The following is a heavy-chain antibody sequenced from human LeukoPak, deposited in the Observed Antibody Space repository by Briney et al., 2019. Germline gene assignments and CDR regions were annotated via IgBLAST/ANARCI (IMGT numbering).Heavy chain of an antibody. CDR2: ISSGATTI. CDR3: TRVSRLAVAGWFDS. V-gene: IGHV3-48*03. Sequence: GGSLRLSCAASGLTFSSYGMDWVRQAPGKGLEWVSYISSGATTIYYADSVKGRFTISRDSAKNSLYLQMNSLRAEDTAIYYCTRVSRLAVAGWFDSWGQGALVTVSS. J-gene: IGHJ5*01. D-gene: IGHD6-19*01. CDR1: GLTFSSYG.